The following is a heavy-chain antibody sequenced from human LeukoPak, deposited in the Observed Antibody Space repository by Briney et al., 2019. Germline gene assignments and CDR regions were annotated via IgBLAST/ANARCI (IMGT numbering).Heavy chain of an antibody. CDR3: ARLDCSSTSCLYPPRIFDY. CDR1: GFTFSSYA. V-gene: IGHV3-30-3*01. Sequence: GGSLRLSCAASGFTFSSYAMHWVRQAPGKGLEWVAVISYDGSNKYYADSVKGRFTTSRDNSKNTLYLQMNSLRAEDTAVYYCARLDCSSTSCLYPPRIFDYWGQGTLVTVSS. D-gene: IGHD2-2*01. J-gene: IGHJ4*02. CDR2: ISYDGSNK.